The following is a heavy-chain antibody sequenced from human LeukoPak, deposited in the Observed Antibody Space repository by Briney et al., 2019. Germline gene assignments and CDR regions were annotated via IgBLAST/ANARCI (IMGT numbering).Heavy chain of an antibody. CDR1: GYSISSGYY. Sequence: SETLSLTCTVSGYSISSGYYWGWIRPPPGKGLEWIGSIYHSGITYYNASLKSRVTISVDTSKNQFSLKLSSVTAAETAVYYCAQYYFDYWGQGTLVTVSS. V-gene: IGHV4-38-2*02. CDR2: IYHSGIT. J-gene: IGHJ4*02. CDR3: AQYYFDY.